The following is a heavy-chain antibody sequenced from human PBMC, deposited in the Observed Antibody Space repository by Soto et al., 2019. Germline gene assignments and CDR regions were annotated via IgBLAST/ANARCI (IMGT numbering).Heavy chain of an antibody. D-gene: IGHD3-3*01. CDR3: AGPQEIDNFWSLGYYYTVDV. V-gene: IGHV3-48*03. Sequence: PGGSLRLSCVASGFTFSSYEMNWVRQAPGKGLEWVSYISSSGMTVYYADSVKGRFTISRDNAKNSLYLQMNNLRAEDTAVYYCAGPQEIDNFWSLGYYYTVDVWGQGTTVTVSS. J-gene: IGHJ6*02. CDR1: GFTFSSYE. CDR2: ISSSGMTV.